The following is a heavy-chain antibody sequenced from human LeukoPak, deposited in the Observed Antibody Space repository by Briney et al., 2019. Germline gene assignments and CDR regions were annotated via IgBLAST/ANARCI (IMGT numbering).Heavy chain of an antibody. CDR2: IRSKAYGGTT. CDR1: GFTFGDYA. V-gene: IGHV3-49*03. CDR3: TRDPTPWYSSETTNWFDP. Sequence: GGSLRLSCTASGFTFGDYAMSWFRQAPGKGLEWVGFIRSKAYGGTTEYAASVKGRFTISRDDSKSIAYLQMNSLKTEDTAVYYCTRDPTPWYSSETTNWFDPWGQGTLVTVSS. D-gene: IGHD6-25*01. J-gene: IGHJ5*02.